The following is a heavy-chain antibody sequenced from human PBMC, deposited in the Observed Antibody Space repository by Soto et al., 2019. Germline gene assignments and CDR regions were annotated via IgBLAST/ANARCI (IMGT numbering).Heavy chain of an antibody. Sequence: GASVKVSYKASGYTFTSYYMHWVRQAPGQGLEWMGIINPSGGSTSYAQKFQGRVTMTRDTSTSTVYMELSSLRSEDTAVYYCARVCWEVLDRCADAFDIWGQGTMVTVSS. CDR3: ARVCWEVLDRCADAFDI. CDR2: INPSGGST. D-gene: IGHD1-26*01. CDR1: GYTFTSYY. J-gene: IGHJ3*02. V-gene: IGHV1-46*01.